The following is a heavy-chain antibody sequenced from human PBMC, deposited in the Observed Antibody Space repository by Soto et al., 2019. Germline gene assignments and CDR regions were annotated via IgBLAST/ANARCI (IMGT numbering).Heavy chain of an antibody. J-gene: IGHJ4*02. CDR2: ISAYNGNT. D-gene: IGHD6-6*01. Sequence: ASVKVSCKASGYTFTSYGISWVRQAPGQGLEWMGWISAYNGNTNYAQKLQGRVTMTTDTSTSTAYMELRSLRSDDTAVYYCARDSFMSGSSYGFDYWGQGTLVTVSS. V-gene: IGHV1-18*01. CDR1: GYTFTSYG. CDR3: ARDSFMSGSSYGFDY.